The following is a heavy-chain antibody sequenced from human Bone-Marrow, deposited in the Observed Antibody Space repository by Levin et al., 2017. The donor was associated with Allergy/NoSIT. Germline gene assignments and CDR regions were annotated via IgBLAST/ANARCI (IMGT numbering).Heavy chain of an antibody. Sequence: ASVKVSCKVSGYTLTELSMHWVRQAPGKGLEWMGGFDPEDGETIYAQKFQGRVTMTEDTSTDTAYMELSSLRSEDTAVYYCATIAAAGMGLDYWGQGTLVTVSS. J-gene: IGHJ4*02. V-gene: IGHV1-24*01. CDR2: FDPEDGET. CDR1: GYTLTELS. CDR3: ATIAAAGMGLDY. D-gene: IGHD6-13*01.